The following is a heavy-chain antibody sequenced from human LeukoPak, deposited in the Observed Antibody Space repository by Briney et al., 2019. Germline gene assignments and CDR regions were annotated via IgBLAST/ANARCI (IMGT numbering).Heavy chain of an antibody. CDR3: ARGLIAAAGTSYLFDP. D-gene: IGHD6-13*01. Sequence: SETLSLTCAVYGGSLSGYYWSWIRQPPGKGLEWIGEINHSGSTNYNPSLKSRVTISVDTSKNQFSLKLSSVTAADTAVYYCARGLIAAAGTSYLFDPWGQGTLVTVSS. J-gene: IGHJ5*02. CDR1: GGSLSGYY. V-gene: IGHV4-34*01. CDR2: INHSGST.